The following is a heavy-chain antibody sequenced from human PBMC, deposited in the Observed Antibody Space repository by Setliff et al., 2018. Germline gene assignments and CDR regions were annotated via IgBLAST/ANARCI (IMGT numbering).Heavy chain of an antibody. CDR2: IYHGGDT. Sequence: PSETLSLTCTVSGGSINSGVYYWGWIRQPPGKGLEWIGRIYHGGDTYYNASLKSRLTISVDTSKNQFSLKLRSVTAADTAVYYCARASVVHAIAVGYWGQGTLVTVSS. CDR3: ARASVVHAIAVGY. D-gene: IGHD2-15*01. J-gene: IGHJ4*02. CDR1: GGSINSGVYY. V-gene: IGHV4-39*01.